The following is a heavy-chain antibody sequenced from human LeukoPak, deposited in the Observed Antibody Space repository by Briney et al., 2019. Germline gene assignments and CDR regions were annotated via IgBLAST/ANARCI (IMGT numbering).Heavy chain of an antibody. D-gene: IGHD6-13*01. CDR3: ATVPHYSSSWRRALDY. CDR2: FDPEDGET. V-gene: IGHV1-24*01. J-gene: IGHJ4*02. Sequence: ASVKVSCKVSGYTLTELSMHWVRQAPGKGLEWIGGFDPEDGETIYAQKFQGRVTMTEDTSTDTAYMELSSLRSEDTAVYYCATVPHYSSSWRRALDYWGQGTLVTVSS. CDR1: GYTLTELS.